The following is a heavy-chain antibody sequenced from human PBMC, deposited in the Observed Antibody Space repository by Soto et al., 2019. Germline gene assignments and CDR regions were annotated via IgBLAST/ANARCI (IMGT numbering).Heavy chain of an antibody. CDR3: ASPTMTSTSFYYAMDV. J-gene: IGHJ6*02. Sequence: PGEYLKISCKTSGHRFTTYWISWVRQMPGKGLEYMGKINPTDSETNYSPSFEGHVTFSVDRSTSTAYVRWNSLKASDTAMYYCASPTMTSTSFYYAMDVWGQGTTVTVSS. D-gene: IGHD4-17*01. CDR2: INPTDSET. CDR1: GHRFTTYW. V-gene: IGHV5-10-1*01.